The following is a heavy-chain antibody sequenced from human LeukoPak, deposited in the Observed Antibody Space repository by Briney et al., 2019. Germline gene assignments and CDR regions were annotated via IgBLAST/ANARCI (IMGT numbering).Heavy chain of an antibody. D-gene: IGHD3-10*01. CDR3: ARRLNYGSGSSVST. CDR1: GFTSSSHA. CDR2: ISGSGGST. J-gene: IGHJ4*02. Sequence: PGGSLRLSCAASGFTSSSHAMSWARHAPGKGLEWLSAISGSGGSTYYADSVKGRFTMFTDNSKNTLYLQMNSLRAEDTDVYDCARRLNYGSGSSVSTWGQGALVS. V-gene: IGHV3-23*01.